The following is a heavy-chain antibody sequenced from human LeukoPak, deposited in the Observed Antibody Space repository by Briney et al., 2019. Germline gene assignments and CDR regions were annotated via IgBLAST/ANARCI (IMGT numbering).Heavy chain of an antibody. CDR2: IYSGGRT. Sequence: GGSLRLSCAASGFTFNNYGMHWVRQAPGKGLEWVSVIYSGGRTDYADSVKGRFTISRDNSKNTLYLQMNSLRAEDTAVYFCARGGSGWGYFDYWGQGTLVTVSS. J-gene: IGHJ4*02. V-gene: IGHV3-53*01. CDR3: ARGGSGWGYFDY. CDR1: GFTFNNYG. D-gene: IGHD6-19*01.